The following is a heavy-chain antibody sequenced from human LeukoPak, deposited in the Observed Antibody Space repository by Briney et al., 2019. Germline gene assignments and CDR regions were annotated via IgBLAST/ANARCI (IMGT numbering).Heavy chain of an antibody. D-gene: IGHD5-18*01. CDR1: GLTLSTYS. J-gene: IGHJ4*02. CDR2: ISSSSSYI. Sequence: GGSLRLSCAASGLTLSTYSVKSVRQAPGKGLEWVSSISSSSSYIYYADSVKGRFTISRDNAKNSLYLQMNGLRAEDTAVYYCARDRGYSYGPFDYWGQGTLVTVSS. CDR3: ARDRGYSYGPFDY. V-gene: IGHV3-21*01.